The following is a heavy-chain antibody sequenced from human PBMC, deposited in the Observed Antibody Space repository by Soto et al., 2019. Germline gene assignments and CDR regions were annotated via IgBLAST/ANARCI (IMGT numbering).Heavy chain of an antibody. V-gene: IGHV3-30*03. CDR2: ISYDGSNK. CDR1: GFTFSSYG. D-gene: IGHD6-19*01. J-gene: IGHJ4*02. Sequence: GGSLRLSCAASGFTFSSYGMHWVRQATGKGLEWVAVISYDGSNKYYADSVKGRFTISRDNSKNTLYLQMNSLRAEDTAVYYCARAGSYSSGWYTPLDYWGQGTLVTVSS. CDR3: ARAGSYSSGWYTPLDY.